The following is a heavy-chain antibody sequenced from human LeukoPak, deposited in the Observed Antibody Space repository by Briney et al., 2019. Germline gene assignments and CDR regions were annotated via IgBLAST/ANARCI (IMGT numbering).Heavy chain of an antibody. Sequence: PSETLSLTCTVTVGSISTNNWWNWFRQTPGKGLEWIGEIFYSETTNYTPSLKSRVTISIDSSKNQFSLKLSSVTAADTAVYYCARDVGYPGGYWGQGTLVTVSS. V-gene: IGHV4-4*02. CDR2: IFYSETT. CDR1: VGSISTNNW. D-gene: IGHD1-1*01. J-gene: IGHJ4*02. CDR3: ARDVGYPGGY.